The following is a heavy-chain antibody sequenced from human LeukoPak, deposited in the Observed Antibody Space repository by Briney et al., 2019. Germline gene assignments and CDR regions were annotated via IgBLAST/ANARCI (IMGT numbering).Heavy chain of an antibody. CDR1: GYTFTSYA. J-gene: IGHJ6*02. D-gene: IGHD3-10*01. CDR3: ARTNYGSGSYEDGMDV. CDR2: INAGNGNT. Sequence: ASVKVSCKASGYTFTSYAMHWVRQAPGQRLEWMGWINAGNGNTKYSQKFQGRVTITADESTSTAYMELSSLRSEDTAVYYCARTNYGSGSYEDGMDVWGQGTTVTVSS. V-gene: IGHV1-3*01.